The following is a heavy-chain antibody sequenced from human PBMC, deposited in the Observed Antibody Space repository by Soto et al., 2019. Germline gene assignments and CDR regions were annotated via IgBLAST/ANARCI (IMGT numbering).Heavy chain of an antibody. D-gene: IGHD2-2*01. J-gene: IGHJ4*02. Sequence: GGSLRLSCAASGFTFSSYAMSWVRQAPGKGLEWVSAISGSGGSTYYADSVKGRFTISRGNSKNTLYLQMNSLRAEDTAVYYCAKSSGRYCSSTSCYEFDYWGQGTLVTVSS. CDR2: ISGSGGST. CDR3: AKSSGRYCSSTSCYEFDY. CDR1: GFTFSSYA. V-gene: IGHV3-23*01.